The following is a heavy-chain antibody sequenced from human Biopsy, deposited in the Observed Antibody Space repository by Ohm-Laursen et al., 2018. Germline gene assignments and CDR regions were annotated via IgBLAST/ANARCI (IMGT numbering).Heavy chain of an antibody. Sequence: SDTLSLICAVYGGSFSGYYWSWIRQPPGKGLEWIGEINHSGSTNDNPSPKSRVTISVDTSKNQFSLKLSSVTAADTAVYYCARGRLRAVARFDYWGQGTLVTVSS. CDR2: INHSGST. V-gene: IGHV4-34*01. J-gene: IGHJ4*02. D-gene: IGHD6-19*01. CDR3: ARGRLRAVARFDY. CDR1: GGSFSGYY.